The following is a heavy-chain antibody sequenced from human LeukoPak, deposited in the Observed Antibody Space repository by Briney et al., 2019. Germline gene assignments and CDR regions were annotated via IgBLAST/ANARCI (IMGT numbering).Heavy chain of an antibody. CDR3: ARSFSIVVVVADYGMDV. Sequence: KSGGSLRLSCAASGFTFSDHYMSWIRQAPGKGLEWVSYISSSGSTIYYADSVKGRFTISRDNAKNSLYLQMNSLRAEDAAVYYCARSFSIVVVVADYGMDVWGQGTTVTVSS. CDR2: ISSSGSTI. CDR1: GFTFSDHY. J-gene: IGHJ6*02. D-gene: IGHD2-15*01. V-gene: IGHV3-11*01.